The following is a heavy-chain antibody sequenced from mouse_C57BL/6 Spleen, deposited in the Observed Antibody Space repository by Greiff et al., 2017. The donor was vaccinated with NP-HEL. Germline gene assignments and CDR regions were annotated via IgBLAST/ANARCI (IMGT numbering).Heavy chain of an antibody. CDR1: GYTFTSYW. J-gene: IGHJ3*01. CDR3: AHSTFAY. CDR2: IDPSDSYT. Sequence: VQLQQSGAELVKPGASVKLSCKASGYTFTSYWMQWVKQRPGQGLEWIGEIDPSDSYTNYNQKFKGKATLTVDTSSSTAYMQLSSLTSEDSAVYYCAHSTFAYWGQGTLVTVSA. V-gene: IGHV1-50*01.